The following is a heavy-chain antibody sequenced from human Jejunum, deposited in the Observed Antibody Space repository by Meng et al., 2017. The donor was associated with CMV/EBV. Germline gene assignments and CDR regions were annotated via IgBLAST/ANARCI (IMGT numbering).Heavy chain of an antibody. V-gene: IGHV3-23*01. CDR2: IRADGGST. J-gene: IGHJ4*02. CDR1: VCTFSRYA. CDR3: VTEGFDY. Sequence: SVCTFSRYALGWVRQDTGKGMEWVEVIRADGGSTNNADSVKGRSIVSRDNSKNTVYLQMNSLRAEDTAVYYCVTEGFDYWGQGSRVTVSS.